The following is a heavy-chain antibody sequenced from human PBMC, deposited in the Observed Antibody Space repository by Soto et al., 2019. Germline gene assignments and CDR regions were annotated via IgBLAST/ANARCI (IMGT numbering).Heavy chain of an antibody. V-gene: IGHV3-23*01. Sequence: EVQLLESGGGLVQPGGSLRLSCAASGFTFSSYAMSWVRQAPGKGLEWVSAISGSGGSTYYADSVKGRFTISRDNSKNTLYLQMNSLRAEDTAVYYCAKVGYDSRGATYYFDYWGQGTLVTVSS. J-gene: IGHJ4*02. D-gene: IGHD3-22*01. CDR3: AKVGYDSRGATYYFDY. CDR1: GFTFSSYA. CDR2: ISGSGGST.